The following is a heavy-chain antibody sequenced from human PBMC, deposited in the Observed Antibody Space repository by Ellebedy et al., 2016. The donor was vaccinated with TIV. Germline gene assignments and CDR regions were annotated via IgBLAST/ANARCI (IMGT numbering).Heavy chain of an antibody. CDR1: GFTLPSSY. Sequence: GESLKISCEASGFTLPSSYLCWVRPSPGKVLECVSTIYSGGSTNYADSVKGRFTISRHSSKNMLYLQMNALRLEDTAVYYCASPGYYGPIEHWGRGTLVTVSS. CDR2: IYSGGST. D-gene: IGHD3-3*01. CDR3: ASPGYYGPIEH. V-gene: IGHV3-53*04. J-gene: IGHJ1*01.